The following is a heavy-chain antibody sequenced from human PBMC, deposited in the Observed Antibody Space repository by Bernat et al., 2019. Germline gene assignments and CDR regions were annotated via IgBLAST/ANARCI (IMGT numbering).Heavy chain of an antibody. CDR1: GFTFSSYG. V-gene: IGHV3-33*01. CDR2: IWYDGSNK. Sequence: QVQLVESGGGVVQPGRSLRLSCAASGFTFSSYGMHWVRQAPGKGLEWVAVIWYDGSNKYYADSVKGRFTISRDNSKNTLYLQMNSLGAEDTAVYYCARDRGYYDSSGYSPFDIWGQGTMVTVSS. J-gene: IGHJ3*02. CDR3: ARDRGYYDSSGYSPFDI. D-gene: IGHD3-22*01.